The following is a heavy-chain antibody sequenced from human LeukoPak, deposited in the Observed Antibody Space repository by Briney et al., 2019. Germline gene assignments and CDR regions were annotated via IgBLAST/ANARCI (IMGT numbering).Heavy chain of an antibody. CDR1: GFTFSSFS. D-gene: IGHD1-7*01. CDR3: ARMNYVSSGWGAPFDY. CDR2: IRSGGTNT. Sequence: QSRGSLRLTCAASGFTFSSFSMNWVRQAPGKGLEWVSYIRSGGTNTDYTGSVKGRFTISRDNAKNSLYLQMNSLRAEDTAVYYCARMNYVSSGWGAPFDYWGQGTLVTVSS. J-gene: IGHJ4*02. V-gene: IGHV3-48*04.